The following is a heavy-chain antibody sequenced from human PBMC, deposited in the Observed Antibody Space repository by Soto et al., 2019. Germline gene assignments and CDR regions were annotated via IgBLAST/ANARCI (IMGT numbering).Heavy chain of an antibody. V-gene: IGHV1-3*01. D-gene: IGHD3-16*02. CDR1: GYTFTNYT. Sequence: QVQLVQSGAEVKKPGASVKVSCKASGYTFTNYTIHWVRQAPGQRLEWLGWLNAGNSNREYSQKFQGRIIMTKDTSASTAYMELNSLISEDTAVYYCARGYDYVWGIYRSDAFDIWGQATMVTVSS. CDR3: ARGYDYVWGIYRSDAFDI. CDR2: LNAGNSNR. J-gene: IGHJ3*02.